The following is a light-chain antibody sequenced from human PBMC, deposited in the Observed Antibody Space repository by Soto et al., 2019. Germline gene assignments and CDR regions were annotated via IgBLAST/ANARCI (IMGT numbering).Light chain of an antibody. V-gene: IGKV3-20*01. CDR1: QSVGSN. CDR3: QQYGSSPSIT. CDR2: GAS. J-gene: IGKJ5*01. Sequence: EIVRTQSPATLSVSPGDRATLSCRASQSVGSNLAWYQQKPGQAPRFLIYGASTRANGIPARFSGSGSGTDFTLTISRLEPEDFAVYYCQQYGSSPSITFGQGTRLEIK.